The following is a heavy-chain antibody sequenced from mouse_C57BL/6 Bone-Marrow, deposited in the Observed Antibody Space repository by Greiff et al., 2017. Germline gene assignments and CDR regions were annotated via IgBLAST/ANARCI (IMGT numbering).Heavy chain of an antibody. CDR1: GYTFTSYW. CDR3: ANCGVRFAY. D-gene: IGHD4-1*02. J-gene: IGHJ3*01. Sequence: QVQLQQPGAELVKPGASVKLSCKASGYTFTSYWMHWVKQRPGQGLEWIGMIHPNSGSTNYNEKFKSKATLTVDKSSSTAYMQLSSLTSEDSAVYYCANCGVRFAYWGQGTLVTVSA. CDR2: IHPNSGST. V-gene: IGHV1-64*01.